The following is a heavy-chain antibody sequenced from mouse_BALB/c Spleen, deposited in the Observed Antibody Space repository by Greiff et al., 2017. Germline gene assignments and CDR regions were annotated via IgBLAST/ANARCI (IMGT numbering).Heavy chain of an antibody. CDR1: GYTFTDYE. CDR2: IDPETGGT. D-gene: IGHD1-2*01. Sequence: QVQLQQSGAELVRPGASVTLSCKASGYTFTDYEMPWVKQTPVHGLEWIGAIDPETGGTAYNQKFKGKATLTADKSSSTAYMELRSLTSEDSAVYYCTRPTARYYYAMDYWGQGTSVTVAA. V-gene: IGHV1-15*01. CDR3: TRPTARYYYAMDY. J-gene: IGHJ4*01.